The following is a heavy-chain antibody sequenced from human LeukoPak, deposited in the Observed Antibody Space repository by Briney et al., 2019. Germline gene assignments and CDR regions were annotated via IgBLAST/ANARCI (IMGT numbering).Heavy chain of an antibody. V-gene: IGHV4-39*07. CDR2: IYYSGST. Sequence: PSETLSLTCTVSGDSISSSSSYWGWIRQPPGEGLEWIGSIYYSGSTYYNPSLKSRVTISVDTSKNQFSLKLSSVTAADTAVYYCASEGLSRNYWGQGTLVTVSS. CDR1: GDSISSSSSY. J-gene: IGHJ4*02. CDR3: ASEGLSRNY.